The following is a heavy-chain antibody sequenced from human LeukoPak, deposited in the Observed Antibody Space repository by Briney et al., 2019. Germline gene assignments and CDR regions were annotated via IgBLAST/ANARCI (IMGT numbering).Heavy chain of an antibody. V-gene: IGHV3-21*01. CDR3: ARVGPWVNPDYYYYYMDV. CDR1: RLTYYTYS. CDR2: ISSTCSYI. Sequence: GGSVRLSCGASRLTYYTYSMIWVPHAPGKGLEWVSSISSTCSYIYYADSVKGRFTISRDNAKNSVHLQMNSLRAEDTAVYYCARVGPWVNPDYYYYYMDVWGKGTTVTVSS. J-gene: IGHJ6*03. D-gene: IGHD1-14*01.